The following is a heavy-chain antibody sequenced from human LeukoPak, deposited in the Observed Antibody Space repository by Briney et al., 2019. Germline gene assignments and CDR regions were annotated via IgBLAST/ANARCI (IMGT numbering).Heavy chain of an antibody. Sequence: GSLRLSCAASGFTFSSYAMSWVRQAPGKGLEWVSAISGSGGSTYYADSVKGRFTISRDNSKNTLYLQMNSLRAEDTAVYYCAKDLSREGYYYYYGMDVWGQGTTVTVSS. D-gene: IGHD1-26*01. V-gene: IGHV3-23*01. J-gene: IGHJ6*02. CDR2: ISGSGGST. CDR1: GFTFSSYA. CDR3: AKDLSREGYYYYYGMDV.